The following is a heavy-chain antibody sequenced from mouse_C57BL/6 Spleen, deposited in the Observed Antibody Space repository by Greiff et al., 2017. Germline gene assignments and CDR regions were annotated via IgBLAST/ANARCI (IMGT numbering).Heavy chain of an antibody. D-gene: IGHD1-1*01. CDR1: GYAFSSYW. J-gene: IGHJ4*01. CDR3: ARGNYGSSPYYAMDY. Sequence: QVHVKQSGAELVKPGASVEISCKASGYAFSSYWMNWVKQRPGKGLEWIGQIYPGDGDTNYNGKFKGKATLTADKSSSTAYMQLSSLTSEDSAVYFCARGNYGSSPYYAMDYWGQGTSVTVSS. CDR2: IYPGDGDT. V-gene: IGHV1-80*01.